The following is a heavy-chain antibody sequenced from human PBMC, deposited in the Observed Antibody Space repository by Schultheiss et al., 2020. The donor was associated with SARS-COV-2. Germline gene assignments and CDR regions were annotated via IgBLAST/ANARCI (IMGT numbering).Heavy chain of an antibody. Sequence: GGSLRLSCAASGFTFSSYWMYWVRQPPGKGLVWLSRINSDGSSTMYADSVMGRFTISRDNSKNTLYLQMNSLRAEDTAVYYCARDHWARGSSSAAVEGDFDYWGQGTLVTVSS. CDR1: GFTFSSYW. J-gene: IGHJ4*02. V-gene: IGHV3-74*03. CDR3: ARDHWARGSSSAAVEGDFDY. CDR2: INSDGSST. D-gene: IGHD6-6*01.